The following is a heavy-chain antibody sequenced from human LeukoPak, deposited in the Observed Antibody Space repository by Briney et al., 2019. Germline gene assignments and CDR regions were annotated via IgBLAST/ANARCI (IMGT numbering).Heavy chain of an antibody. J-gene: IGHJ4*02. Sequence: KPSDTLSLTCTVSGGSISSSSYYWGWIRQPPGKGLEWIGSIYYSGSTYYNPSLKSRVTISVDTSKNQFSLKLSSVTAADTAVYYCASLYYYGSGSYQAPYFDYWGQGTLVTVSS. V-gene: IGHV4-39*01. CDR3: ASLYYYGSGSYQAPYFDY. D-gene: IGHD3-10*01. CDR2: IYYSGST. CDR1: GGSISSSSYY.